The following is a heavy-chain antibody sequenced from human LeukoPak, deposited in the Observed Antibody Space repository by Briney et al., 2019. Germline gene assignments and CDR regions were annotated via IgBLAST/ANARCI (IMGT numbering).Heavy chain of an antibody. V-gene: IGHV5-51*01. CDR3: ARSFTYYYDSSGYYYQDY. Sequence: KPGESLKISCKGSGYSFTSFWIGWVRQMPGKGLEWMGIIYPGDSDTRYSPPFQGQVTISADKSISTAYLQWSSLKASDTAMYYCARSFTYYYDSSGYYYQDYWGQGTLVTVSS. CDR1: GYSFTSFW. J-gene: IGHJ4*02. D-gene: IGHD3-22*01. CDR2: IYPGDSDT.